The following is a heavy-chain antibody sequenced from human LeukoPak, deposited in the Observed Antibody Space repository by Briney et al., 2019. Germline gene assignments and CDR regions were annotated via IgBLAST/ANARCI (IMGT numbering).Heavy chain of an antibody. CDR2: IYYSGST. J-gene: IGHJ6*03. CDR1: GGSNSSSSYY. V-gene: IGHV4-39*07. CDR3: ARDQIDLYYYYYMDV. Sequence: SETLSLTCTVSGGSNSSSSYYWGWICQPPGKGLEWIGSIYYSGSTYYNPSLKSRVTISVDTSKNQFSLKLSSVTAADTAVYYCARDQIDLYYYYYMDVWGKGTTVTVSS.